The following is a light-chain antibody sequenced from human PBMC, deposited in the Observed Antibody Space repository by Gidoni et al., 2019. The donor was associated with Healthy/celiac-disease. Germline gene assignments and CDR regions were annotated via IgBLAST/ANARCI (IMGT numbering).Light chain of an antibody. CDR3: MQALQTSFT. Sequence: DIVMTQYPPSLPVTPGEPASLSCRSSQSLLHSNGYNYLDWYLQKPGQSPQLLIYLGSNRASGVPDRFRGSGSGTDFTLKISRVEAEDVGVYYCMQALQTSFTFGPGTKVDIK. CDR1: QSLLHSNGYNY. J-gene: IGKJ3*01. CDR2: LGS. V-gene: IGKV2-28*01.